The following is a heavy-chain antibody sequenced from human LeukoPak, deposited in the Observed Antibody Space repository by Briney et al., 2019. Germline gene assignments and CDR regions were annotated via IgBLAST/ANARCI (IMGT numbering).Heavy chain of an antibody. CDR1: GGSVRSGSYY. D-gene: IGHD6-13*01. CDR3: ARLRIGAAGTPIDY. Sequence: PSETLSLTCTVSGGSVRSGSYYWSWIRQPPGKGLEWIGYIFYNGSTNYNPSLKSQVTISVDTDKSQLSLKLSSATAADTAVYYCARLRIGAAGTPIDYWGQGTLVTVSS. J-gene: IGHJ4*02. V-gene: IGHV4-61*01. CDR2: IFYNGST.